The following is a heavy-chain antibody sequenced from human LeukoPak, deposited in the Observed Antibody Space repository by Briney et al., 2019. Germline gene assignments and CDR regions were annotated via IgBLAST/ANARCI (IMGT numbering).Heavy chain of an antibody. J-gene: IGHJ4*02. D-gene: IGHD6-6*01. CDR3: ARRTYSRSSSIFDN. CDR1: GYTFTGYY. CDR2: INPNSGGT. V-gene: IGHV1-2*02. Sequence: ASVKVSCKASGYTFTGYYMHWVRQAPAQGLEWMGWINPNSGGTNYAQKLQGRVTVTTDTSTSTAYMELRSLRSDDTAVYYCARRTYSRSSSIFDNWGQGTLVTVSS.